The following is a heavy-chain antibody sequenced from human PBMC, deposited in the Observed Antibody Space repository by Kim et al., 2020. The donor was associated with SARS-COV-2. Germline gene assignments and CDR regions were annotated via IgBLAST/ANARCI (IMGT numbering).Heavy chain of an antibody. V-gene: IGHV4-31*03. CDR2: IYYSGST. J-gene: IGHJ4*02. Sequence: SETLSLTCTVSGGSISSGGYYWSWIRQHPGKGLEWIGYIYYSGSTYYNPSLKSRVTISVDTSKNQFSLKLSSVTAADTAVYYCARDALRFGEEDWGQGTLVTVSS. D-gene: IGHD3-10*01. CDR3: ARDALRFGEED. CDR1: GGSISSGGYY.